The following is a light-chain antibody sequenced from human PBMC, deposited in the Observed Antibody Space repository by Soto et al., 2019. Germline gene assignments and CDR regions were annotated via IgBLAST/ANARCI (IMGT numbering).Light chain of an antibody. V-gene: IGKV3-20*01. Sequence: EIVLTQSPGTLSLSPGERATLSCRASQSVSSSYLAWYQQKPGQAPRLLIYGASSRATGIPDRFSASGSGTDFTLTISRLEPEDFAVYYCQYYGTSPQTFGQGTKVDIK. CDR2: GAS. J-gene: IGKJ1*01. CDR3: QYYGTSPQT. CDR1: QSVSSSY.